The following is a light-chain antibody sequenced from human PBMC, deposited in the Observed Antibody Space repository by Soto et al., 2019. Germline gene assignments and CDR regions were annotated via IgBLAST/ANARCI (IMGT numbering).Light chain of an antibody. J-gene: IGKJ4*01. V-gene: IGKV1-16*01. CDR2: GAS. CDR1: QAISTS. CDR3: QQYDSFPLT. Sequence: DIQMTQSPSSLSASVGATVTITCRASQAISTSLAWFQQMPGKAPKSLIYGASSLHNGVSSRFSVSGSGTDFTLRIDNLQPEDSATYFCQQYDSFPLTFGGGTKVDIK.